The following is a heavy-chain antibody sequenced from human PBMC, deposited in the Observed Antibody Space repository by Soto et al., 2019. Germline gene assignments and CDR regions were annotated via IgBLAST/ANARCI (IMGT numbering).Heavy chain of an antibody. CDR1: GYTLTTYG. Sequence: GASVKVSCKSSGYTLTTYGISWVRQAPGQGLEWMGWISGYNGNTDYAQNFQGRVTLTTDTSTRTAYMELKSLRSDDTAVYYCASHNSGTYSGYFDYWGQGTLVTVSS. D-gene: IGHD1-26*01. CDR3: ASHNSGTYSGYFDY. J-gene: IGHJ4*02. CDR2: ISGYNGNT. V-gene: IGHV1-18*01.